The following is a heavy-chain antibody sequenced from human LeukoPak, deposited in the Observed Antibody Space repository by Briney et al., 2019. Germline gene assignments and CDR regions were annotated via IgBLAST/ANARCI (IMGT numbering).Heavy chain of an antibody. CDR2: IIPIFGTA. D-gene: IGHD3-22*01. V-gene: IGHV1-69*05. J-gene: IGHJ4*02. Sequence: ASVKVSCKASGGTFSSYAISWVRQAHGQGLEWMGRIIPIFGTANYAQKFQGRVTITTDESTGTAYMELSSLRSEDTAVYYCARVSDDSSGYFSGCFDYWGQGTLVTVSS. CDR1: GGTFSSYA. CDR3: ARVSDDSSGYFSGCFDY.